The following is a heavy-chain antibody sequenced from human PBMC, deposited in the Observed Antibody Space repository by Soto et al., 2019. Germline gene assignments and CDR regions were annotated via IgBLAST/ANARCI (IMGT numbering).Heavy chain of an antibody. D-gene: IGHD3-3*01. V-gene: IGHV3-23*01. CDR2: ISGSGGST. J-gene: IGHJ4*02. CDR1: GFTFSSYA. Sequence: PGGSLRLSCAASGFTFSSYAMSWVRQAPGKGLEWVSAISGSGGSTYYADSVKGRFTISRDNSKNTLYLQMNSLRAEDTAVYYCAKVDFWSGYNDPFDYWGQGTLVTVSS. CDR3: AKVDFWSGYNDPFDY.